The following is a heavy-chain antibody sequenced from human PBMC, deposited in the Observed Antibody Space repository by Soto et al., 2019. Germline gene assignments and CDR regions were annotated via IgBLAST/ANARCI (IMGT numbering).Heavy chain of an antibody. CDR3: ARRCSGGSCYSATSNWFDP. Sequence: QVQLVQSGAEVKKPGSSVKVSCKASGGTFSSYAISWVRQDPGQGLEWMGGIIPIFGTANYAQKFQGRVTITADEATSTAYMEMSSLGSEDTAVYYCARRCSGGSCYSATSNWFDPWGQGTLVTVSS. J-gene: IGHJ5*02. CDR1: GGTFSSYA. V-gene: IGHV1-69*01. CDR2: IIPIFGTA. D-gene: IGHD2-15*01.